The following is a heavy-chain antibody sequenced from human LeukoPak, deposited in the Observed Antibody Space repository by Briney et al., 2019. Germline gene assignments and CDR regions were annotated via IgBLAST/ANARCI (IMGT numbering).Heavy chain of an antibody. V-gene: IGHV3-48*03. CDR3: AKDVAGIRGVRGGFDY. CDR2: ISSSGSTI. J-gene: IGHJ4*02. D-gene: IGHD3-10*01. CDR1: GFIFSSYE. Sequence: GGSLRLSCAASGFIFSSYEMNWVRQAPGKGLEWVSYISSSGSTIYYADSVKGRFTISRDNAKNTLYLQMNSLRAEDTAIYYCAKDVAGIRGVRGGFDYWGQGTLVTVSS.